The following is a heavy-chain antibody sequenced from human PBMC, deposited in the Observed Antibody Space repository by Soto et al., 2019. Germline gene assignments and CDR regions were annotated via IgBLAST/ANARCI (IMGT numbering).Heavy chain of an antibody. Sequence: PSETLSLTCNVSGGSISSSSYYWGWIRQPPGKGLEWIGSIYYSGSTYYNPSLKSRVTISVDTSKNQFSLKLSSVTAADTAVYYCARHSSGWYFDYYYGMDVWGQGTTVTVSS. J-gene: IGHJ6*02. D-gene: IGHD6-19*01. CDR3: ARHSSGWYFDYYYGMDV. V-gene: IGHV4-39*01. CDR1: GGSISSSSYY. CDR2: IYYSGST.